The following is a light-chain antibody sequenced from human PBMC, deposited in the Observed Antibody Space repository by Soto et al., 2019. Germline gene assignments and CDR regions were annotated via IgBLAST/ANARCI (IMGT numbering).Light chain of an antibody. Sequence: ESVLTQSPGTLSLSPGERATLSCRASRSLSSSYVVWYQPKPGQAPRLLIYAASRRATGIPDRFSGSGSATEYTLTISRLEPEAFAVYYCQRQGTFGQGTKLESK. J-gene: IGKJ2*01. CDR3: QRQGT. V-gene: IGKV3-20*01. CDR1: RSLSSSY. CDR2: AAS.